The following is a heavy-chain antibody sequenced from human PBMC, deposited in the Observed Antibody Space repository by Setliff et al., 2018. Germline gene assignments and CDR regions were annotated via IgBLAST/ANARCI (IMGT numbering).Heavy chain of an antibody. Sequence: QPGGSLRLSCADSGFSVSNTYMSWVRQAPGRGLEWVSTIYSGGHTFYVESVKGRFTISRDPSKNTLFLQMYSLRVEDTAVYYCATGIYDILRRGTDVWGQGTTVTVS. CDR2: IYSGGHT. J-gene: IGHJ6*02. CDR1: GFSVSNTY. V-gene: IGHV3-66*01. D-gene: IGHD3-9*01. CDR3: ATGIYDILRRGTDV.